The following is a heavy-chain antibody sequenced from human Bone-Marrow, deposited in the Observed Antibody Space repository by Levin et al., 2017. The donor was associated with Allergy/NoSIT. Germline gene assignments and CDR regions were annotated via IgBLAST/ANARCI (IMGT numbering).Heavy chain of an antibody. CDR2: ISSSISSM. V-gene: IGHV3-48*03. J-gene: IGHJ4*02. CDR1: GFTLSSYE. Sequence: GGSLRLSCAASGFTLSSYEMNWVRQAPGKGLEWISYISSSISSMYYVDSVKGRFTISRDDAKNSLYLQMHSLRAEDTAVYFCARATSSWYPIDYWGQGTLVTVSS. D-gene: IGHD6-13*01. CDR3: ARATSSWYPIDY.